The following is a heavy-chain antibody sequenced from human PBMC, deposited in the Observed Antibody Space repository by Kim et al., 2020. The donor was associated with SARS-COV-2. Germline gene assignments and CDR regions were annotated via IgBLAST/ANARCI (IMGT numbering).Heavy chain of an antibody. J-gene: IGHJ4*02. D-gene: IGHD7-27*01. CDR3: ARATGGSGFDY. CDR2: T. V-gene: IGHV3-74*01. Sequence: TSYADSVKGRFTISRDNAKNTLYLQMNSLRTEDTAVYYCARATGGSGFDYWGQGTLVTVSS.